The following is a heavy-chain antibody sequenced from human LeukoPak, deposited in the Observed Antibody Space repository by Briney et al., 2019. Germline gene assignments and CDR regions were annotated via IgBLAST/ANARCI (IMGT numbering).Heavy chain of an antibody. D-gene: IGHD4-17*01. V-gene: IGHV4-4*07. J-gene: IGHJ4*02. CDR1: GGSISSYY. CDR2: LYTSGDT. CDR3: ARDEHDYGDYGTFDY. Sequence: KPSETLSLTCTVSGGSISSYYWSWIRQPAGKGLEWIGRLYTSGDTNYNPSLKSRLTMSLDMSKNQFSLKLSSVTAADTAVYYCARDEHDYGDYGTFDYWGQGTLVTVSS.